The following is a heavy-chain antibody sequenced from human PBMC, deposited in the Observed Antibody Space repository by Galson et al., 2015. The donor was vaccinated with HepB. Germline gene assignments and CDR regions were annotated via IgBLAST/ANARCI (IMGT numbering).Heavy chain of an antibody. V-gene: IGHV3-23*01. CDR1: GFTFNNYA. Sequence: SLRLSCAASGFTFNNYAINWVRQAPGKGLEWVSAISGSGDSTYYANSVKGRFTISRDNSKNTLYLQMNSLRAEDTAVYYCAKDPFSSSWYDPVYFDYWGQGTLVTVSS. CDR2: ISGSGDST. CDR3: AKDPFSSSWYDPVYFDY. D-gene: IGHD6-13*01. J-gene: IGHJ4*02.